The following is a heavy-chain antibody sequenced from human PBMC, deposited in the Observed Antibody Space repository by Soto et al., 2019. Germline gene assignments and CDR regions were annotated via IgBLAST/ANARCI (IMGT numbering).Heavy chain of an antibody. Sequence: VGSLRLSCAASGFTFSSYAMHWVRQAPGKGLEWVAVISYDGSNKYYADSVKGRFTISRDNSKNTLYLQMNSLRAEDTAVYYCARDSPMIVAGRGGMDVWGQGTTVTVSS. D-gene: IGHD3-22*01. V-gene: IGHV3-30-3*01. J-gene: IGHJ6*02. CDR3: ARDSPMIVAGRGGMDV. CDR2: ISYDGSNK. CDR1: GFTFSSYA.